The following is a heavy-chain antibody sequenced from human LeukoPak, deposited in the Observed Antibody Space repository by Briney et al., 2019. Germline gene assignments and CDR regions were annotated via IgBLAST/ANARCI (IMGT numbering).Heavy chain of an antibody. J-gene: IGHJ4*02. CDR1: RFTFSSYS. D-gene: IGHD2-2*01. CDR3: ARDCSSTSCYPGGDY. V-gene: IGHV3-21*04. CDR2: ISSSSSYI. Sequence: PGGSLRLSCAASRFTFSSYSMNWVRQAPGKGLEWVSSISSSSSYIYYADSVKGRFTISRDNAKNSLYLQMNSLRAEDTALYYCARDCSSTSCYPGGDYWGQGTLVTVSS.